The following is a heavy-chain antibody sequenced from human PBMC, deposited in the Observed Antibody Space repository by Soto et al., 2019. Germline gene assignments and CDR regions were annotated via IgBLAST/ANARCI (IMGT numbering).Heavy chain of an antibody. J-gene: IGHJ4*02. V-gene: IGHV3-23*01. D-gene: IGHD3-22*01. CDR2: ISGSGGST. CDR3: AKDSDYYDSSGFYYQAQFDY. CDR1: GFTFSSYA. Sequence: GGSLRLSCTASGFTFSSYAMSWVRQAPGRGLEWVSAISGSGGSTYYADYAKGRFTISRDNSKNTLYLQMNSLRAEDTAVYYCAKDSDYYDSSGFYYQAQFDYWGQGTLVTVSS.